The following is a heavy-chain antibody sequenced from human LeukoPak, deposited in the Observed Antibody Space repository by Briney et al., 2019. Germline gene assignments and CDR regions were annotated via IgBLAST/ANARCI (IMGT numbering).Heavy chain of an antibody. V-gene: IGHV3-33*01. D-gene: IGHD3-10*01. J-gene: IGHJ5*02. CDR2: IWYDGNYQ. Sequence: PGGSLRLSCAASGFTFSSYGMHWVRQAPGKGLEWVAVIWYDGNYQYYADSVKGRFTIPRDNSKSTLYLEMNSLRAEDTAVYYCARDVVRGLNWFDPWGQGVLVTVSS. CDR1: GFTFSSYG. CDR3: ARDVVRGLNWFDP.